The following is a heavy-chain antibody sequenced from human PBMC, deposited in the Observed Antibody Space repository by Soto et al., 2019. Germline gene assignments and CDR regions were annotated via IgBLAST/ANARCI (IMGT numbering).Heavy chain of an antibody. D-gene: IGHD5-18*01. V-gene: IGHV1-69*13. Sequence: GASVKVSCKASGGTFSSYAISWVRQAPGQGLEWMGGIIPIFGTANYAQKFQGRVTITADESTSTAYMELSSLRSEDTAVYYCARGGGAAMARHFDYWGQGTLVTVSS. CDR3: ARGGGAAMARHFDY. CDR1: GGTFSSYA. J-gene: IGHJ4*02. CDR2: IIPIFGTA.